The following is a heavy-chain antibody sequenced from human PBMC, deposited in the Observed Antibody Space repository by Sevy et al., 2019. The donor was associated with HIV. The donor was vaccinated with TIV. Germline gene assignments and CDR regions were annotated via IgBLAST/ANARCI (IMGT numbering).Heavy chain of an antibody. CDR2: ISAYNGNT. V-gene: IGHV1-18*01. J-gene: IGHJ6*02. D-gene: IGHD1-26*01. Sequence: ASVKVSCKASGYTFTSYGISWVRQAPGQGLEWMGWISAYNGNTNYAQKLQGRVTMTTDTSTSTAYMELRSLRSDDTAVYYCAREGLVGWYYYYYYGMDVWGQGTTVTVSS. CDR3: AREGLVGWYYYYYYGMDV. CDR1: GYTFTSYG.